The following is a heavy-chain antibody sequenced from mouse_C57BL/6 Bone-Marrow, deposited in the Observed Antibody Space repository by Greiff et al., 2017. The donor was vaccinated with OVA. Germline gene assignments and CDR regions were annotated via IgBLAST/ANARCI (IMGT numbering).Heavy chain of an antibody. D-gene: IGHD1-1*01. Sequence: VQLQQSGAELVRPGTSVKMSCKASGYTFTNYWIGWAKQRPGHGLEWIGDIYPGGGYTNYNEKFKGKATLTADKSSSTAYMQFSSLTSEDSAIYYCARDHYYGSSSYWYFDFWGTGTTVTVSS. CDR2: IYPGGGYT. CDR3: ARDHYYGSSSYWYFDF. J-gene: IGHJ1*03. V-gene: IGHV1-63*01. CDR1: GYTFTNYW.